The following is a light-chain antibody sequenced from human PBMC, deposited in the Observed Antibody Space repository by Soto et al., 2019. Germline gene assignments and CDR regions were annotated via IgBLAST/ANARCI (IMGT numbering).Light chain of an antibody. CDR1: SSDVGGYDY. CDR2: EVS. J-gene: IGLJ2*01. CDR3: SSYTGTSALIL. Sequence: QSVVTQPASVSGSPVQSITISCTGTSSDVGGYDYVSWYQQYPGKAPRLIISEVSNRPSGVSNRFSGSKSGNTASLTISGLRAEDDGDYFCSSYTGTSALILFGGGTKVTVL. V-gene: IGLV2-14*01.